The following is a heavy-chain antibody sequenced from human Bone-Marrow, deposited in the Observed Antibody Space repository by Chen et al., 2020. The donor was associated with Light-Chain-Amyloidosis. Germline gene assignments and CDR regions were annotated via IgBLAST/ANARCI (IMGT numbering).Heavy chain of an antibody. Sequence: EVQLVESGGGLLQRGGSLRLSCAASGFAFSSYAMSWVRQAPGKGLEWVSTISGSGGSRYYGDSVKGRLTISRDNSKNALFLQMNSLGDEDTAVYYCAKDISYDDILPGYPADAFDIWGQGTMVTVSS. CDR2: ISGSGGSR. D-gene: IGHD3-9*01. J-gene: IGHJ3*02. CDR3: AKDISYDDILPGYPADAFDI. CDR1: GFAFSSYA. V-gene: IGHV3-23*04.